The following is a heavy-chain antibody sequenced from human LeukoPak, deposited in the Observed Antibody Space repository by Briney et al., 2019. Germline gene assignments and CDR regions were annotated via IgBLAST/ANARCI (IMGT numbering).Heavy chain of an antibody. CDR1: GFTFSSYS. CDR2: ISGSSSYI. J-gene: IGHJ3*02. D-gene: IGHD3-22*01. Sequence: GGSLRLSCAASGFTFSSYSMNWVRQAPGKGLEWVSSISGSSSYIYYADSVEGRFTISRDNAKNSLYLQMSSLRAEDTAVYYCARDRSLYYYDSSGYYGDAFNIWGQGTMVTVSS. V-gene: IGHV3-21*01. CDR3: ARDRSLYYYDSSGYYGDAFNI.